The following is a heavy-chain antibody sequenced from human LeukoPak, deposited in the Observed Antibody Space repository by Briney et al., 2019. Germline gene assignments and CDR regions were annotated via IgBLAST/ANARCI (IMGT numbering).Heavy chain of an antibody. Sequence: SETLSPTCTVSGGSISSSSYYWGWIRQPPGKGLEWIGSIYYSGSTYYNPSLKSRVTISVDTSKNQFSLKLSSVTAADTAVYYCARDWHSSGYRALGPWGQGTLVTVSS. V-gene: IGHV4-39*07. CDR1: GGSISSSSYY. D-gene: IGHD3-22*01. CDR3: ARDWHSSGYRALGP. CDR2: IYYSGST. J-gene: IGHJ5*02.